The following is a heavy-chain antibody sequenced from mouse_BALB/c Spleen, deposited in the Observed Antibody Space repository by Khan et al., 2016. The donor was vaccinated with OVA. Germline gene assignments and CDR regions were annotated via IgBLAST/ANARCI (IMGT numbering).Heavy chain of an antibody. J-gene: IGHJ3*01. CDR2: IDPFSGST. CDR3: TRHGYDAWFTY. CDR1: GYSFTTYY. V-gene: IGHV1S135*01. D-gene: IGHD2-2*01. Sequence: VQLQQSGPELMKPGASVKISCMASGYSFTTYYIHWVMQCHGKSLEWIGYIDPFSGSTTYNQQFKGKATLTVEKAQSTAYIHLINLTAEDSAVYYCTRHGYDAWFTYWGQGTLVTVSA.